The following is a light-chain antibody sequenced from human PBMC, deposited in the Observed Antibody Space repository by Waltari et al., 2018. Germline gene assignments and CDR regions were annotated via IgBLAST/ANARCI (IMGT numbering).Light chain of an antibody. Sequence: QSALTQPASVSGSPGQSITISCTGTSNDVGASNFVSWYQQHPGRAPQLMIYAVTGRPSGFSYRFSGSKPANTASLTISGLLPEDEAIYYCSSFTDTHTLLFGGGTTVTVL. CDR3: SSFTDTHTLL. CDR1: SNDVGASNF. V-gene: IGLV2-14*03. CDR2: AVT. J-gene: IGLJ2*01.